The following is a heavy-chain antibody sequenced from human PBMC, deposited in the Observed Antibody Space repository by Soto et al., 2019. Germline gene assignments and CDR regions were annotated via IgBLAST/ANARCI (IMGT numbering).Heavy chain of an antibody. D-gene: IGHD2-2*01. CDR1: GGSISSGGYS. V-gene: IGHV4-30-2*01. J-gene: IGHJ4*02. CDR2: MYHSGST. CDR3: ARVPDY. Sequence: QLQLQESGSGLVKPSQTLSLTCAVSGGSISSGGYSWSWIRQPPGKGLEWNGYMYHSGSTYSNPSLPRRVTISIDRSKNQFSLKLSSVTAADTAVYSGARVPDYWGQGILGTVSS.